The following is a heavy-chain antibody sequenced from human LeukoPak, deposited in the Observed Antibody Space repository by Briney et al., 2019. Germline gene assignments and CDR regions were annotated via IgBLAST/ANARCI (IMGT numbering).Heavy chain of an antibody. CDR2: MNPNSGNT. CDR1: GYTFTSYD. V-gene: IGHV1-8*01. Sequence: ASVKVSCKASGYTFTSYDINWVRQATGQGLEWMGWMNPNSGNTGYAQKFQGRVTMTRNTSISTAYMELSSLRSEDTAVYYCARGSKYYDILTGYYKGAFDIWGQGTMVTVSS. CDR3: ARGSKYYDILTGYYKGAFDI. J-gene: IGHJ3*02. D-gene: IGHD3-9*01.